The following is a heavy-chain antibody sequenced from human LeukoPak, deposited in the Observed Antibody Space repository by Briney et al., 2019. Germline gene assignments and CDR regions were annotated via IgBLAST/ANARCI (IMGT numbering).Heavy chain of an antibody. J-gene: IGHJ4*02. Sequence: GGSLRLSCAASGFTFSSYGMHWVRQAPGKGLEWVAVIWYDGNNKYYADSVKGRFTISRDNSKNTVYLQMNSLRAEDTAVYYCARGRIAVAGSRYGVDYWGQGTLVTVSS. CDR3: ARGRIAVAGSRYGVDY. D-gene: IGHD6-19*01. V-gene: IGHV3-33*08. CDR2: IWYDGNNK. CDR1: GFTFSSYG.